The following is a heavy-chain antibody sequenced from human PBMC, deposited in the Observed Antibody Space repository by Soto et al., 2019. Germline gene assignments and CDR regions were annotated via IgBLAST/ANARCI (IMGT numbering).Heavy chain of an antibody. J-gene: IGHJ4*02. CDR2: ISSRSTYM. Sequence: PGGSLRLSCAASGFTFNSHTINWVRQAPGKGLEWVSSISSRSTYMFYADSVKGRFTISRDDASNSVYLQMNNLRAGDTAVYYCARRGDCTSTNCYVADWGQGTLVTVPQ. V-gene: IGHV3-21*01. CDR1: GFTFNSHT. CDR3: ARRGDCTSTNCYVAD. D-gene: IGHD2-2*01.